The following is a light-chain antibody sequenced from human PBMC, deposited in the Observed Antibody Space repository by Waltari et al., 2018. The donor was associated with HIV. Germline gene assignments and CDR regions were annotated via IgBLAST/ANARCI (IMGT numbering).Light chain of an antibody. J-gene: IGLJ2*01. Sequence: QSALTQPASVSGAPGQSITISCTGTSSDVGSYDYVSRYQQHPGKAPKLMIFEVSHRPSGVSDRFSGSKSGNTASLTISGLLADDEADYYCSSYTSTTTVIFGGGTKVTVL. CDR1: SSDVGSYDY. V-gene: IGLV2-14*01. CDR3: SSYTSTTTVI. CDR2: EVS.